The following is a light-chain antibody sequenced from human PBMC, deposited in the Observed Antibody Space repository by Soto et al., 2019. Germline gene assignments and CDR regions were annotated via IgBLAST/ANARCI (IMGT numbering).Light chain of an antibody. Sequence: EIVMTQSPATLSVSPGERATLSCRASQSVSSNLACYQQKPGQAPRLLIYGASTSATGIPTWFSGSWSATDVTLNISSLQSEDFGVYYRQEDNNWPRDTFGQGTKLEIK. CDR1: QSVSSN. V-gene: IGKV3-15*01. CDR3: QEDNNWPRDT. J-gene: IGKJ2*01. CDR2: GAS.